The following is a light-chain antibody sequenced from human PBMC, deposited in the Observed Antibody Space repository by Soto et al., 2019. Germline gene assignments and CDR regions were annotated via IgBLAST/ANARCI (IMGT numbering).Light chain of an antibody. V-gene: IGLV2-23*01. J-gene: IGLJ2*01. Sequence: SALTQPSSVSGSTGQSITISCTGISTNIGNYNLVSWYQQHPGKAPKLIIYETNKRPSEVSNRFSGSKSGNTASLTISGLQAEDEADYHCCSYAGSSTLIFGGGTKVTVL. CDR3: CSYAGSSTLI. CDR2: ETN. CDR1: STNIGNYNL.